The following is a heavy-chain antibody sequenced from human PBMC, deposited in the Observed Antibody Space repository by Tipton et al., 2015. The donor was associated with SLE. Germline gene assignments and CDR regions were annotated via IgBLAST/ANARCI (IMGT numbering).Heavy chain of an antibody. CDR3: AKSLSDNVVEVEGGLDS. Sequence: SLRLSCAASGFTFPIYAMSWVRQAPGKGLGWVSVTSSSGDTSFYADSVKGRFTISRDKSMNTLYLQMNSLRAEDSAKYYCAKSLSDNVVEVEGGLDSWGQGILVAVSS. CDR1: GFTFPIYA. V-gene: IGHV3-23*01. CDR2: TSSSGDTS. J-gene: IGHJ4*02. D-gene: IGHD2-15*01.